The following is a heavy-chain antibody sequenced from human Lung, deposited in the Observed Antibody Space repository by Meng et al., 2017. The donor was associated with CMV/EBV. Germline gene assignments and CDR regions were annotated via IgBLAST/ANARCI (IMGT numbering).Heavy chain of an antibody. CDR3: ARGGPVAGKNWFDR. Sequence: GGSLGPXWVPSGFTFSSHPMTGVRQAPGKGLEWVSSISGSGGSTYSADSVQGRFTISRDNSKNTLYLQMSALRDEDTALYYCARGGPVAGKNWFDRWGQGTLVTVSS. CDR1: GFTFSSHP. J-gene: IGHJ5*02. V-gene: IGHV3-23*01. CDR2: ISGSGGST. D-gene: IGHD6-19*01.